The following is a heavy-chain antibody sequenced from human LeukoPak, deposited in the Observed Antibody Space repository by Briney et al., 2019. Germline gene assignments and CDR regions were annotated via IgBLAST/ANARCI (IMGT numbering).Heavy chain of an antibody. Sequence: AGGSLRLSCAVSGFTFSSWWMTWVRQAPGKGLEWVANIKQDGSEKYYVDSVKGRFTISRDNAKNSLYLQMNSLRAEDTAVYYCARDPGGGRRGYWFDPWGQGTPVTVSS. CDR1: GFTFSSWW. V-gene: IGHV3-7*01. J-gene: IGHJ5*02. CDR2: IKQDGSEK. CDR3: ARDPGGGRRGYWFDP. D-gene: IGHD6-13*01.